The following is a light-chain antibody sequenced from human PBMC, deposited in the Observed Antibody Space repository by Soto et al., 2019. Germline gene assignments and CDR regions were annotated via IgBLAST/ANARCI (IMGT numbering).Light chain of an antibody. CDR3: ISYSTGGSYV. V-gene: IGLV2-14*03. J-gene: IGLJ1*01. Sequence: QSVLTQPASVSGSPGQSIAISCTGTSSDVGGYNSASWYQQHPGKAPKLLIYDVSNRPSGVSNRFSGSKSGNTASLTISGFQFEDEADYYCISYSTGGSYVFGPGTKVTVL. CDR2: DVS. CDR1: SSDVGGYNS.